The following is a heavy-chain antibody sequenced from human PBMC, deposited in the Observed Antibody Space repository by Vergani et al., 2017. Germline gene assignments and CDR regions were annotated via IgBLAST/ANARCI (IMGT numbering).Heavy chain of an antibody. CDR3: ASGPHDDSSGSLGY. V-gene: IGHV4-59*01. J-gene: IGHJ4*02. D-gene: IGHD3-22*01. CDR1: GGSISSYY. Sequence: QVQLQESGPGLVKPSETLSLTCTVSGGSISSYYWSWIRQPPGKGLEWIGYIYYSGSTNYNPSLKSRVTISVDTSKNQFSLKLSSVTAADTAVYYCASGPHDDSSGSLGYWGQGTLVTVSS. CDR2: IYYSGST.